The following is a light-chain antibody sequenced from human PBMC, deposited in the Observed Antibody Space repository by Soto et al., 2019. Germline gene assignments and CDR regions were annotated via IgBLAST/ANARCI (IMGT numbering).Light chain of an antibody. V-gene: IGKV3-11*01. Sequence: EGVLTQSPATLSLSPGERATLSCRASQSVSSHLAWYQQKPGQAPRLLIYDASNRATGIPGRFSGSGSGTDFTLTISSLEPEDFAVYYCQQRSNGPAFTFGQGTRLDIK. CDR1: QSVSSH. CDR2: DAS. J-gene: IGKJ2*01. CDR3: QQRSNGPAFT.